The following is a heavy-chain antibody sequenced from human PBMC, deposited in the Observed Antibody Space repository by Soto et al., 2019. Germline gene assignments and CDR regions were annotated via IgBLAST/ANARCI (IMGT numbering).Heavy chain of an antibody. Sequence: SETLSLTCAVSGGSITSGGYACSWILHSPGQGLEWIGYIYQSGSAFYNPSLKTRVTILVDRSKNQFSLSLTSVTAADTAVYYCARSFYGVDLWGQGTTVTVSS. CDR1: GGSITSGGYA. V-gene: IGHV4-30-2*06. CDR2: IYQSGSA. J-gene: IGHJ6*02. CDR3: ARSFYGVDL.